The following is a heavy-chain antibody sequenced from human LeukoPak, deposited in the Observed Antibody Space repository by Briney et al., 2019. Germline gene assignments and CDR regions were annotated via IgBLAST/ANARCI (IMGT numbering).Heavy chain of an antibody. CDR1: GFTFDDYA. D-gene: IGHD3-22*01. Sequence: GRSLRLSCAASGFTFDDYAMHWVRQAPGKGLEWVSGISWNSGSIGYADSVKGRFTISRDNAKNSLYLQMNSLRAEDTALYYCAKDYDRSPDAFDIWGQGILVTVSS. CDR3: AKDYDRSPDAFDI. J-gene: IGHJ3*02. CDR2: ISWNSGSI. V-gene: IGHV3-9*01.